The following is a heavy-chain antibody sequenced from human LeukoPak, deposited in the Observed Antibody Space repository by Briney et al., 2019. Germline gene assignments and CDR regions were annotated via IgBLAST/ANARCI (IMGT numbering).Heavy chain of an antibody. V-gene: IGHV3-48*01. Sequence: GGSLRLSCAASGFTFSSYSMNWVRQAPGKGLEWVSYISSSSSTIYYADSVKGRFTISRDNSKNTVYLQMNSLRAEDTAVYYCAKPVPGEWDLRYTFDYWGQGTLVTVSS. CDR1: GFTFSSYS. CDR2: ISSSSSTI. J-gene: IGHJ4*02. D-gene: IGHD1-26*01. CDR3: AKPVPGEWDLRYTFDY.